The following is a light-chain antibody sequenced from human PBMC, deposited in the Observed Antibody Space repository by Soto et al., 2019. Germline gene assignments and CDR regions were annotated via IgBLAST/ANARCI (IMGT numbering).Light chain of an antibody. J-gene: IGKJ4*01. V-gene: IGKV3-15*01. CDR1: QTVSNN. Sequence: EIVMTQSPATLSVSPGEKATLSCRASQTVSNNLAWYQQKPGQPPRLLIYFASTRATGIPATFSGSGSGAEFTPTITSLQSEDFAVYYGQQYNKWPLTFGGGNKVEPK. CDR2: FAS. CDR3: QQYNKWPLT.